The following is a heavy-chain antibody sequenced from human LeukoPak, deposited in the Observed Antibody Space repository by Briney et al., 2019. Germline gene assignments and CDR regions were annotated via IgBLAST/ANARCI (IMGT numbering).Heavy chain of an antibody. V-gene: IGHV4-61*01. Sequence: PSETLSLTCTVSGGSISSSSYYWSWIRQPPGKGLEWIRYIYYSGSTNYNPSLKSRVTISVDTSKNQFSLKLSSVTAADTAVYYCASSIARRAVHYAFDIWGQGTMVTVSS. CDR1: GGSISSSSYY. CDR3: ASSIARRAVHYAFDI. CDR2: IYYSGST. J-gene: IGHJ3*02. D-gene: IGHD2-21*01.